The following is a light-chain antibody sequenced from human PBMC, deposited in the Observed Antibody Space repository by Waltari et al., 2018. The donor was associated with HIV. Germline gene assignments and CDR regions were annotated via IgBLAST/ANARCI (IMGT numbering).Light chain of an antibody. CDR2: DVS. J-gene: IGLJ3*02. CDR1: STDVRSYNY. V-gene: IGLV2-11*01. Sequence: QSALTQPRSVSGSPGQSVTIPCTGTSTDVRSYNYVPWSQQHPEHPGKAPQLMIYDVSKRPSGVPDRFSGSKSGNTASLTISGLQAEDEADYHCCSYAGSYTWVFGGGTKLTVL. CDR3: CSYAGSYTWV.